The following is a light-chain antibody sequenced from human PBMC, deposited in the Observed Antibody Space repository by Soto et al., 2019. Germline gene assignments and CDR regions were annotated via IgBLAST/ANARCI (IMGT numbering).Light chain of an antibody. CDR3: SSYTSGSTYV. CDR2: EVS. V-gene: IGLV2-14*01. Sequence: QSVLTQPASVSGSPGQSITISCTGTSSDVDDYKYVSWYQQHPGKAPKLMIYEVSNRPSGVSSRFSGSQSGNTASLTISGLQADDEADYYCSSYTSGSTYVFASGTKVTVL. CDR1: SSDVDDYKY. J-gene: IGLJ1*01.